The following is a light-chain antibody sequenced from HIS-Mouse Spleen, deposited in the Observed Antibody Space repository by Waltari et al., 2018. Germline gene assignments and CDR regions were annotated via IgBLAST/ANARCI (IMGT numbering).Light chain of an antibody. CDR2: GAS. J-gene: IGKJ1*01. Sequence: EIVMTQSPATLSVSPGERATLSCRASQSVSSNLAWYQKKPGQAPRLLIYGASTRATGIPARFSGSGSGTEFTLTISSQQSEDVAVYYCQQYNNWPWTFGQGTKVEIK. CDR1: QSVSSN. CDR3: QQYNNWPWT. V-gene: IGKV3-15*01.